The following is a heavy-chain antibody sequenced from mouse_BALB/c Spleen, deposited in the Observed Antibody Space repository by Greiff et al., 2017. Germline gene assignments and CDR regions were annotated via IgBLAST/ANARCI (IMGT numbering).Heavy chain of an antibody. CDR3: ASLYDYDSHYYFDY. Sequence: EVQLQQSGAELVKPEASVKLSCTASGFNIKDTYMHWVKQTPEQGLEWIGRIDPANGNTKYDPKFQGKATITADTSSNTAYLQLSSLTSEDTAVYYCASLYDYDSHYYFDYWGQGTTLTVSS. J-gene: IGHJ2*01. V-gene: IGHV14-3*02. CDR2: IDPANGNT. CDR1: GFNIKDTY. D-gene: IGHD2-4*01.